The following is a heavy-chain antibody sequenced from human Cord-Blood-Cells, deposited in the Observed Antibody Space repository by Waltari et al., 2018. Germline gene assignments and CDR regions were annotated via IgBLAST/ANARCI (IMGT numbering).Heavy chain of an antibody. J-gene: IGHJ3*02. V-gene: IGHV4-31*03. CDR1: GGSISSGGYY. D-gene: IGHD7-27*01. CDR3: ARARTGDDAFDI. CDR2: IYYSGST. Sequence: QVQLQESDPGLVKPSQTLSLTCTVPGGSISSGGYYWSWIRQHPGKGLEWIGYIYYSGSTYYNPSLKSRVTISVDTSKNQFSLKLSSVTAADTAVYYCARARTGDDAFDIWGQGTMVTVSS.